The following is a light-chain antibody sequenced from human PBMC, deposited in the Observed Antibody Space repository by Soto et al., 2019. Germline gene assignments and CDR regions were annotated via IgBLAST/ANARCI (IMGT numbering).Light chain of an antibody. Sequence: DIQMTQSPSSLSASVGDRVTITCRANQSISSYLNWYQQKPEKAPKLLIYAACSLQSGVPSRFSGSGSGTDFTLTISSLQPEDFATYYCQQSYRTPPSFGQGTKLEIK. V-gene: IGKV1-39*01. J-gene: IGKJ2*01. CDR1: QSISSY. CDR2: AAC. CDR3: QQSYRTPPS.